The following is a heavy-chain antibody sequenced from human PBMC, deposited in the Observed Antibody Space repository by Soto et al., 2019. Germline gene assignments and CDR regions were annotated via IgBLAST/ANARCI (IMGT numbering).Heavy chain of an antibody. CDR1: GFTFSSYS. Sequence: EVQLVESGGGLVKPGGSLRLSCAASGFTFSSYSMNWVRQAPGKGLEWVSSISSSSSYIYYADSVKGRFTISRDNAKNSLYRQMNSLRAEDTAVYYCARGGWYSSGWYFSNYWGQGTLVTVSS. CDR2: ISSSSSYI. D-gene: IGHD6-19*01. CDR3: ARGGWYSSGWYFSNY. V-gene: IGHV3-21*01. J-gene: IGHJ4*02.